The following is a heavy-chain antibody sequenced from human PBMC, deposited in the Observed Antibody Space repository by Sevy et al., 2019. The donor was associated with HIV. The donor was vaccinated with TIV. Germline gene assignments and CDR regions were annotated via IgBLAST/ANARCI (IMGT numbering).Heavy chain of an antibody. CDR2: INPNSGGT. CDR1: GYTFTGYY. J-gene: IGHJ5*02. CDR3: ARGNYYGSGRYGFDP. V-gene: IGHV1-2*06. D-gene: IGHD3-10*01. Sequence: ASVKVSCKASGYTFTGYYMHWVRQAPGQGLEWMGRINPNSGGTNYAQKFQGRVTMTRDTSISTAYMELSRLRSDDTAVYYCARGNYYGSGRYGFDPWGQGTLVTVSS.